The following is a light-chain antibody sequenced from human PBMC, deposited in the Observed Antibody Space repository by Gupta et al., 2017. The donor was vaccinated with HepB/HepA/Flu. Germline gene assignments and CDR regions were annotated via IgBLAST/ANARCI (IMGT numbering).Light chain of an antibody. J-gene: IGLJ3*02. CDR3: SAWDSSLIAWV. V-gene: IGLV10-54*04. Sequence: QAALTQPPSLSKDLRQTATLTCTGNSNNVGNQGAAWLQQHQGQPPKLLSYRNNNRPSGISERFSASRSGNTASLTITGLQPEDEADYYCSAWDSSLIAWVFGGGTKLTVL. CDR2: RNN. CDR1: SNNVGNQG.